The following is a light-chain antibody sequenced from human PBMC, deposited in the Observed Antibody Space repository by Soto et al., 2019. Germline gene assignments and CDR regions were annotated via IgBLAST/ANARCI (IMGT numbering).Light chain of an antibody. J-gene: IGKJ2*01. V-gene: IGKV1-39*01. CDR2: AAS. CDR3: QQSYSTLHT. Sequence: DIQMTQSPSSLSASVGDRVTITCRASQSISSYLNWYQQKPGKAPKLLIYAASSLQSGVPSRFSGSGSRTDSTLTISSLQPEDFATYYCQQSYSTLHTFGQGTKLEIK. CDR1: QSISSY.